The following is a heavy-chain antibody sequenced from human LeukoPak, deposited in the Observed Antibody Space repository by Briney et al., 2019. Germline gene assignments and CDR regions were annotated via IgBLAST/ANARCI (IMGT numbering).Heavy chain of an antibody. CDR3: ARALRAAAGPQSWYFDL. V-gene: IGHV1-8*01. CDR1: GYTFTSYD. D-gene: IGHD6-13*01. CDR2: MNPNSGNT. Sequence: GASVKVSCKASGYTFTSYDINWVRQATGQGLEWMGWMNPNSGNTGYAQKFQGRVTMTRNTPISTAYMELSSLRSEDTAVYYCARALRAAAGPQSWYFDLWGRGTLVTVSS. J-gene: IGHJ2*01.